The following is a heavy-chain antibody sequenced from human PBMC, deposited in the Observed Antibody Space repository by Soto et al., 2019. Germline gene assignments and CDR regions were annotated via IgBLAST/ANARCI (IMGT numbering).Heavy chain of an antibody. J-gene: IGHJ4*02. CDR1: GFTFSSYA. CDR3: AKSGGKRELPHNDY. Sequence: EVQLLESGGGLVQPGGSLRLSCAASGFTFSSYAMSWVRQAPGKGLEWVSAISGSGGSTYYADSVKGRFTISRDNSKNTLYLQMISLRPEDTAVYYCAKSGGKRELPHNDYWGQGTLVTVSS. CDR2: ISGSGGST. V-gene: IGHV3-23*01. D-gene: IGHD1-26*01.